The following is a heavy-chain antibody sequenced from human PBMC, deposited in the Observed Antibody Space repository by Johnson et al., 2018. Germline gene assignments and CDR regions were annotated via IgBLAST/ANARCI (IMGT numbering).Heavy chain of an antibody. V-gene: IGHV3-9*01. Sequence: VQLVQSGGGLVQPGRSLRLSCAASGFTFDDYAMHWVRQAPGKSLEWVSGISWNSGSIGYADYVKGRVSISRDNGKNSLYLQMNGLRAEDTALYYCAKDGAAAGSYYFYYMDVWGKGTTVTVSS. D-gene: IGHD6-13*01. CDR3: AKDGAAAGSYYFYYMDV. J-gene: IGHJ6*03. CDR2: ISWNSGSI. CDR1: GFTFDDYA.